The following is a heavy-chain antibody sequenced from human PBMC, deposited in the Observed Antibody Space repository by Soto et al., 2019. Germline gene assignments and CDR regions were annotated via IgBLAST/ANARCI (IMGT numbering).Heavy chain of an antibody. CDR1: GGTFSSYT. CDR2: INPILGIA. D-gene: IGHD6-13*01. V-gene: IGHV1-69*02. J-gene: IGHJ4*02. CDR3: ASLSLAAAGNDY. Sequence: QVQLVQSGAEVKKPGSSVKVSCKASGGTFSSYTISWVRQAPGQGLEWMGRINPILGIANYAQKFQGRVTITADKSMSTAYMELSSLRSEDTAVYYCASLSLAAAGNDYWGQGTLVTVSS.